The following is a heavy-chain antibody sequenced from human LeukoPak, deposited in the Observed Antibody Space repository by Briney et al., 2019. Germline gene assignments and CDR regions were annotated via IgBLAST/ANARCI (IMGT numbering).Heavy chain of an antibody. CDR1: GYSISSDYY. V-gene: IGHV4-38-2*02. CDR2: IFHNGNT. CDR3: ARVGVVPAAPAWYMDV. Sequence: SETLSLTCTVSGYSISSDYYWGWIRQPPGKGLEWIGNIFHNGNTYYNPSLKSRVTMSIDTSKKQFSLKLRTATAADTAVYYCARVGVVPAAPAWYMDVWGKGTTVTVSS. J-gene: IGHJ6*03. D-gene: IGHD2-2*01.